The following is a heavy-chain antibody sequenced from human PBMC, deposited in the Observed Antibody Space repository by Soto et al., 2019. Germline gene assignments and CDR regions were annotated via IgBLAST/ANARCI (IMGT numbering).Heavy chain of an antibody. Sequence: PSETLSLTCTVSGGSMRNYFWNWIRQPPGKGLEWIAYIHFGGTTNYNPSLKSRVAISMDMSTNQLSLKLNSVTAADTALYYCARSDYGEFDSWGQGTLVTVSS. D-gene: IGHD3-10*01. CDR3: ARSDYGEFDS. CDR1: GGSMRNYF. CDR2: IHFGGTT. J-gene: IGHJ4*02. V-gene: IGHV4-59*01.